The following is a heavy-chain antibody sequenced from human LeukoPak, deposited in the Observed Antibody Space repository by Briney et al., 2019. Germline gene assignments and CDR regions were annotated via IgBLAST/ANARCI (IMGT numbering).Heavy chain of an antibody. CDR2: INHSGIT. Sequence: SETLSLTCDVSGGSFSGYYWTWIRKPPGKGLEWIGEINHSGITNYNPSLKSRVTISLDTSKNQFALRLTSVTAADTAVYYCARGRPPSFFDYWGQGTLVTVSS. D-gene: IGHD3-16*02. CDR3: ARGRPPSFFDY. J-gene: IGHJ4*02. V-gene: IGHV4-34*01. CDR1: GGSFSGYY.